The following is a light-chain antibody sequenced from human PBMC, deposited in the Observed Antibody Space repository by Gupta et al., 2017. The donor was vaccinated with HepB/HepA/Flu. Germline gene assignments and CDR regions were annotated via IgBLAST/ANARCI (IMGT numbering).Light chain of an antibody. Sequence: DIVMTQSPLSLPVTPGEPASISCRSSQSLLHRIGYVYLQWYMQKPGQSPHLLIYFGTTRASGVPYSFSGGGSGTDFTLTISRVEAEDIGVYYCMQALQTPFTFGPGTKVDIK. J-gene: IGKJ3*01. CDR2: FGT. CDR3: MQALQTPFT. CDR1: QSLLHRIGYVY. V-gene: IGKV2-28*01.